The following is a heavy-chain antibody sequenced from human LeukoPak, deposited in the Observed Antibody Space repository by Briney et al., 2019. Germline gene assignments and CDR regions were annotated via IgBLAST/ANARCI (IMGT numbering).Heavy chain of an antibody. CDR1: GFTFSSYW. D-gene: IGHD2/OR15-2a*01. CDR2: IKQDGSEK. V-gene: IGHV3-7*01. Sequence: GGSLRLSCAASGFTFSSYWMSWVRQAPGKGLEWVANIKQDGSEKYYIDSVKGRFTISRDNAKKSLYLQMNSLRDEDTDVYYCARDAGYFRKEVWGKGTTVIVSS. J-gene: IGHJ6*04. CDR3: ARDAGYFRKEV.